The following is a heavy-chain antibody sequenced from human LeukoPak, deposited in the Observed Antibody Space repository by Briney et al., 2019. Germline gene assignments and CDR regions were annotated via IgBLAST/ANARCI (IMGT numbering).Heavy chain of an antibody. CDR1: GFTFSSYW. Sequence: GGSLRLSCAASGFTFSSYWMIWVRQPPGKKLEWVASIKHDGSEKYYVDSVKGRFTISRDNAENSLFLQMNSLRTEDTAMYYCARDFGMMQLPSDDYWGQGTLVTVSS. D-gene: IGHD3-3*01. V-gene: IGHV3-7*03. CDR3: ARDFGMMQLPSDDY. J-gene: IGHJ4*02. CDR2: IKHDGSEK.